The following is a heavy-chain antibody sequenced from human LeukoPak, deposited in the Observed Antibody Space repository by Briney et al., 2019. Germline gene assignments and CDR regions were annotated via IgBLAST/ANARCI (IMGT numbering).Heavy chain of an antibody. V-gene: IGHV3-15*01. CDR2: IKSKTDGGTT. D-gene: IGHD6-13*01. Sequence: PGGSLRLSCAASGFTFSNAWMSWVRQAPGKGLEWVGRIKSKTDGGTTDYAAPVKGRFTISRDDSKNTLYLQMNSLKTEDTAVYYCTTDWGFSSSSWLANWGQGTLVTVSS. CDR1: GFTFSNAW. J-gene: IGHJ4*02. CDR3: TTDWGFSSSSWLAN.